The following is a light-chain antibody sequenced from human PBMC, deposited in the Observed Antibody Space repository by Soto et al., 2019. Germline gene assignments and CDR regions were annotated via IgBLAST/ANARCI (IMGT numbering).Light chain of an antibody. CDR2: AAS. CDR1: PGISSR. J-gene: IGKJ4*01. V-gene: IGKV1-12*01. CDR3: QQSNSVPLT. Sequence: DIQMTQSPSSVSASVGDRVTITCRASPGISSRLAWYQQKPGKAPNLLIYAASSLQSGVPSRFSGSGSETDFTLTIGSLQPEDFATYYCQQSNSVPLTFGGGTKVEIK.